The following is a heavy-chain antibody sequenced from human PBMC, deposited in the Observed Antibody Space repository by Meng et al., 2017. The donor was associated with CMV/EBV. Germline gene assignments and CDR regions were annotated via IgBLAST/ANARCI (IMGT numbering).Heavy chain of an antibody. J-gene: IGHJ6*02. CDR1: GFTFSSYA. V-gene: IGHV3-30-3*01. Sequence: GESLKISCAASGFTFSSYAMHWVRQAPGKGLEWVAVISYDGSNKYYADSVKGRFTISRDNSKNTLYLQMNSLRAEDTAVYYCARPLHYDFWSGYYPSGTYYYYGMDVWGQGTTVTVSS. CDR2: ISYDGSNK. D-gene: IGHD3-3*01. CDR3: ARPLHYDFWSGYYPSGTYYYYGMDV.